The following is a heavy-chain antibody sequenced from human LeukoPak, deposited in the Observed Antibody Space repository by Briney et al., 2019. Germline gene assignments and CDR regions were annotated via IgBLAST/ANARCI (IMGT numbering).Heavy chain of an antibody. D-gene: IGHD2-2*01. V-gene: IGHV3-23*01. Sequence: GGSLRLSCAASGFTFSNAWMSWVRQAPGKGLEWVSHVRPGDGPTTYAESVKGRFTISRDNSKNTVSLQMNSLRVKDTAVYYCTRDHITSWQIDFWGQGTMVTVSS. J-gene: IGHJ4*02. CDR1: GFTFSNAW. CDR2: VRPGDGPT. CDR3: TRDHITSWQIDF.